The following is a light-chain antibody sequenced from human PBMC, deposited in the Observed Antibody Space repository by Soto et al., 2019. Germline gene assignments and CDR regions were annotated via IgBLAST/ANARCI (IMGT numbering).Light chain of an antibody. V-gene: IGKV1-39*01. CDR1: QTISSF. Sequence: DIQMTQSPSFLSASLGDRVTITCRASQTISSFLYWYQQRPGKAPKLLIYATSNLHSGVPSRFSGAGSRTDFTLTINSLQPEDFATYYCQQSYSTPYTFGQGTKL. CDR3: QQSYSTPYT. J-gene: IGKJ2*01. CDR2: ATS.